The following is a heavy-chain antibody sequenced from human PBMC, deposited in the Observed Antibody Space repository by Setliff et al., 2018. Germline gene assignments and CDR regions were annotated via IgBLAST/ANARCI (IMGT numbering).Heavy chain of an antibody. CDR2: ISAYNGNI. V-gene: IGHV1-18*01. D-gene: IGHD2-21*01. CDR3: TTSRAPRVVLAADFDL. CDR1: GYTFSNFG. Sequence: ASVKVSCKASGYTFSNFGFSWVRQAPGQGLEWMGWISAYNGNINYAQKFQGRVTMTTDTYTSTANMELRSLRSDDTAVYYCTTSRAPRVVLAADFDLWGQGTLVTVSS. J-gene: IGHJ4*02.